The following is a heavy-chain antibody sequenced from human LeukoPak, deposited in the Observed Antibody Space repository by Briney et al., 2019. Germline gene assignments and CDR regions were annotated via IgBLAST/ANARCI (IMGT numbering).Heavy chain of an antibody. D-gene: IGHD3-22*01. CDR2: ISENGDGR. Sequence: GGSLRLSCAASGFTFSNFAMTWVRQAPGKGLQWVSAISENGDGRYYAGSVKGRFTISRDNSKNTLYLQMNSLRAEDTAVYYCAKDTDSSGYIPIDAFDIWGQGTMVTVTS. J-gene: IGHJ3*02. CDR3: AKDTDSSGYIPIDAFDI. CDR1: GFTFSNFA. V-gene: IGHV3-23*01.